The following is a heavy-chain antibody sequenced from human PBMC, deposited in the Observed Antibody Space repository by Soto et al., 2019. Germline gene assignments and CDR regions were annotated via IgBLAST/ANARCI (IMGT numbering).Heavy chain of an antibody. CDR3: ARRMTTVTTYYFDY. J-gene: IGHJ4*02. V-gene: IGHV1-69*01. D-gene: IGHD4-17*01. CDR2: IIPIFGTA. CDR1: GGTFSSYA. Sequence: QVQLVQSGAEVKKPGSSVKVSCKASGGTFSSYAISWVRQAPGQGLEWVGGIIPIFGTANYAQKFQGRVTITADESTSTAYMELSSLRSEDTAVYYCARRMTTVTTYYFDYWGQGTLVTVSS.